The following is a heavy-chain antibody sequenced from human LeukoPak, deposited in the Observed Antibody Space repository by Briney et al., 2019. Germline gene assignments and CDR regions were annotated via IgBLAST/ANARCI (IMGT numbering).Heavy chain of an antibody. CDR1: GGSISSGGYY. CDR3: ARTDHESEDFDY. CDR2: IYYSGST. Sequence: SETLSLTCTVSGGSISSGGYYWGWIRQPPGKGLEWIGSIYYSGSTYYNPSLKSRVTISVDTSKNQFSLKLSSVTAADTAVYYCARTDHESEDFDYWGQGTLVTVSS. V-gene: IGHV4-39*01. J-gene: IGHJ4*02.